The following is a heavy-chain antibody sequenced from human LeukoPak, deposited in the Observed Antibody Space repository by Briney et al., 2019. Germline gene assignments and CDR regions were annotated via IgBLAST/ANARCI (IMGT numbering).Heavy chain of an antibody. Sequence: SVKVSCKASGGTFSSYAISWVRQAPGQGLEWMGRIIPILGIANYAQKFQGRVTITADKSTSTAYMELSSLRSEDTAVYYCAKTIAATPYYYGMDVWGQGTTVTVSS. V-gene: IGHV1-69*04. CDR1: GGTFSSYA. J-gene: IGHJ6*02. CDR3: AKTIAATPYYYGMDV. D-gene: IGHD2-15*01. CDR2: IIPILGIA.